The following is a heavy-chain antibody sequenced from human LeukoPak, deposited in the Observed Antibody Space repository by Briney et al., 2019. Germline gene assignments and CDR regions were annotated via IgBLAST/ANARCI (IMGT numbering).Heavy chain of an antibody. J-gene: IGHJ4*02. Sequence: GGSLRLSCAASVFTFSDHYMDWVRQAPGKGLEWVGRGRDKANSYTTDYAASVKGRFTISRDDSKNSLYLQMTSLQTEDTAVYYCVRVIKDPTTVTTYFAYWGQGTLVTVSS. CDR2: GRDKANSYTT. CDR1: VFTFSDHY. V-gene: IGHV3-72*01. CDR3: VRVIKDPTTVTTYFAY. D-gene: IGHD4-11*01.